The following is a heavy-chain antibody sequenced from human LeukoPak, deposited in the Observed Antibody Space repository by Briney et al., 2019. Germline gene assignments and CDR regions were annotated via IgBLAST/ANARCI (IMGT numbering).Heavy chain of an antibody. Sequence: GGSLRLSCAASGFTFSSYWMSWVRQAPGKGLEWVANIKQDGSEKYYVDSVKGRFTISRDNAKNSLYLQMNSLRAEDTAVYYCAKFWSGSYGRDALDIWGQGTMITVSS. J-gene: IGHJ3*02. CDR3: AKFWSGSYGRDALDI. CDR1: GFTFSSYW. CDR2: IKQDGSEK. V-gene: IGHV3-7*01. D-gene: IGHD3-3*01.